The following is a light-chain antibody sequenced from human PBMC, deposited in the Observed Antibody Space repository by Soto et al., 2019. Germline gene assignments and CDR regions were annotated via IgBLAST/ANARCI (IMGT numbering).Light chain of an antibody. V-gene: IGKV4-1*01. CDR1: QSVLYSSNNKNY. Sequence: DIVMTQSPDSLAVSLGERATINCKSSQSVLYSSNNKNYLAWYQQKPGQPPKLLIYWASTRESGVPDRFSGSGSGTDFTLTISSLQVEDVAVYYCQQYYSNPVGTFGQGTKVEIK. J-gene: IGKJ1*01. CDR2: WAS. CDR3: QQYYSNPVGT.